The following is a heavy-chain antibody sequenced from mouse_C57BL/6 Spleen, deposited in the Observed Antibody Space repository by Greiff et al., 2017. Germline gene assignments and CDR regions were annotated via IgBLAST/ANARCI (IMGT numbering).Heavy chain of an antibody. CDR1: GYTFTDYN. CDR2: INPNNGGT. CDR3: ARRHDYDGLYFDY. J-gene: IGHJ2*01. V-gene: IGHV1-22*01. Sequence: EVQRVESGPELVKPGASVKMSCKASGYTFTDYNMHWVKQSHGKSLEWIGYINPNNGGTGYNQKFKGKATLTVNKSSSTAYMELRSLTSEDSAVYYCARRHDYDGLYFDYWGQGTTLTVSS. D-gene: IGHD2-4*01.